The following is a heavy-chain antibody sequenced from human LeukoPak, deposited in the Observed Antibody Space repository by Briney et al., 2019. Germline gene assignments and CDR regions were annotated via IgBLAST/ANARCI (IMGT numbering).Heavy chain of an antibody. CDR3: ASSLTGYYTPLFDY. J-gene: IGHJ4*02. Sequence: SSETLSLTCAVYGGSFSGYYWSWIRQPPGKGLEWIGEINHSGSTNYNPSLKSRVTISVDTSKNQFSLKLSSVTAADTAVYYRASSLTGYYTPLFDYWGQGTLVTVSS. V-gene: IGHV4-34*01. CDR1: GGSFSGYY. CDR2: INHSGST. D-gene: IGHD3/OR15-3a*01.